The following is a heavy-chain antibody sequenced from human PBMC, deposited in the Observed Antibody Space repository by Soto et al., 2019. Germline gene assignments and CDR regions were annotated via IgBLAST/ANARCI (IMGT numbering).Heavy chain of an antibody. CDR2: INPNSGGT. J-gene: IGHJ4*02. D-gene: IGHD5-18*01. CDR1: GYTFTGYY. CDR3: ARDLNPGAGSTAMVY. V-gene: IGHV1-2*04. Sequence: QVQLVQSGAEVKKPGASVKVSCKASGYTFTGYYMHWVRQAPGQGLEWMGWINPNSGGTNYAQKFQGWVTMTRDTSISTAYMELSRLRSDDTAVYYCARDLNPGAGSTAMVYWGQGTLVTVSS.